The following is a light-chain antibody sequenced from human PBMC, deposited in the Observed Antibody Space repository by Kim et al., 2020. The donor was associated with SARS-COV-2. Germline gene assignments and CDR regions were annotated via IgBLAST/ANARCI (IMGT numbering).Light chain of an antibody. CDR3: QVWDSSSDHPV. V-gene: IGLV3-21*04. Sequence: PGKTARITCGGNNIGSKSVHWYQQKPGQAPVLVIYYDSDRPSGSPERFSGSNSGNTATLTISRVEAGDEADYYCQVWDSSSDHPVFGGGTQLTVL. J-gene: IGLJ3*02. CDR1: NIGSKS. CDR2: YDS.